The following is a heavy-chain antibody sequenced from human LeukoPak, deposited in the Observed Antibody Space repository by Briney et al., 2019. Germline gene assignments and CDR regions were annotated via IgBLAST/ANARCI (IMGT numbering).Heavy chain of an antibody. V-gene: IGHV1-18*01. CDR2: VSAYADNT. J-gene: IGHJ4*02. CDR1: GYTFTSYG. D-gene: IGHD2-15*01. CDR3: ARDCIGCHGFDY. Sequence: GASVKVSCKASGYTFTSYGITWVRQAPGQGLEWMGWVSAYADNTNYVQKIQGRVTTTTDTSTSTAYMELRSLRSDDTAVYYCARDCIGCHGFDYWGQGTLVTVSS.